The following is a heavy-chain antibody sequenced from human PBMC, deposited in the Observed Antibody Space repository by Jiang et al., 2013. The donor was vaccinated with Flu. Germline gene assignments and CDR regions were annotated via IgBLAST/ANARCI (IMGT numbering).Heavy chain of an antibody. Sequence: QTLSLTCAISGDSVSSNSAAWNWIRLSPSRGLEWLGRTYYRSKWYNHYAVSVKSRINIIRDTSKNHFSLQLNPVTPEDTAVYYCARSGADGNIDYWGQGTLVTVSS. CDR1: GDSVSSNSAA. CDR2: TYYRSKWYN. CDR3: ARSGADGNIDY. J-gene: IGHJ4*02. D-gene: IGHD1-26*01. V-gene: IGHV6-1*01.